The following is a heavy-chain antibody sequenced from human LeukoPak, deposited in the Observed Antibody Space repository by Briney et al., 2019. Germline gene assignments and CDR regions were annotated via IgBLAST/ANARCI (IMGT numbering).Heavy chain of an antibody. CDR2: MNPNNANT. J-gene: IGHJ1*01. CDR3: TRGGPVAGTHKYFQH. V-gene: IGHV1-8*01. CDR1: GYTFTSYD. Sequence: ASVTVSCKASGYTFTSYDINWVRQATGQGLEWMGWMNPNNANTDYAQKFQGRVTLTRNTSISTAYMELSSLRSEDTAMYYCTRGGPVAGTHKYFQHWGQGTLVTVSS. D-gene: IGHD6-19*01.